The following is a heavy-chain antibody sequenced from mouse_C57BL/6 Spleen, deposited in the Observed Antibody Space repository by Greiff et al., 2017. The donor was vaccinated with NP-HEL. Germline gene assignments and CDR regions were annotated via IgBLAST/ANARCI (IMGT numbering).Heavy chain of an antibody. J-gene: IGHJ4*01. Sequence: VQLQQSGPELVKPGASVKISCKASGYAFSSSWMNWVKQRPGKGLEWIGRIYPGDGDTNYNGKFKGKATLTADKSSSTAYMQLSSLTSEDSAVYFCARYSLVPYAMDYWGQGTSVTVSS. CDR1: GYAFSSSW. V-gene: IGHV1-82*01. D-gene: IGHD6-2*01. CDR2: IYPGDGDT. CDR3: ARYSLVPYAMDY.